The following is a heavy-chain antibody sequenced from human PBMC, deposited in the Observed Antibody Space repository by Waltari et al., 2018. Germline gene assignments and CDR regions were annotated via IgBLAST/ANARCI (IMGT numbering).Heavy chain of an antibody. V-gene: IGHV4-4*02. CDR3: ARDRGRGLYLDT. D-gene: IGHD2-15*01. CDR2: VHGSTGRT. Sequence: WSWVRQPPGEGLEWIGQVHGSTGRTNYNPSFASRVTVSLDTYNNQFSVKLTYATAADTAVYYCARDRGRGLYLDTWGPGTLVTVSP. J-gene: IGHJ4*02.